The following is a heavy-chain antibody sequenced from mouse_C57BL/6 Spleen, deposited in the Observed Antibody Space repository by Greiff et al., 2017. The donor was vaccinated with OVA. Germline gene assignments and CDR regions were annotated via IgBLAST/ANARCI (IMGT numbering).Heavy chain of an antibody. Sequence: EVQVVESGGGLVQSGRSLRLSCATSGFTFSDFYMEWVRQAPGKGLEWIAASRNKANDYTSEYSASVKGRFIVSRDSSPSILYLQMLALRAEDTAIDDCARDAYDGSSYWYFDVWGTGTTVTVSS. CDR3: ARDAYDGSSYWYFDV. CDR2: SRNKANDYTS. CDR1: GFTFSDFY. D-gene: IGHD1-1*01. J-gene: IGHJ1*03. V-gene: IGHV7-1*01.